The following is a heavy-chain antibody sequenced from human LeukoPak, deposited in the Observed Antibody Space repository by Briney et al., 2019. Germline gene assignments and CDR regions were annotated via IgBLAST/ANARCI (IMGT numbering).Heavy chain of an antibody. J-gene: IGHJ4*02. D-gene: IGHD3-3*01. CDR2: ISGSGGST. CDR3: AKDFILLGGGYYSYYFDY. Sequence: GGSLRLSCAASGFTFSSYAMSWVRQAPGKGLEWVSAISGSGGSTYDADSVKGRFTISRDNSKNTLYLQMNSLRAEDTAVYYCAKDFILLGGGYYSYYFDYWGQGTLVTVSS. CDR1: GFTFSSYA. V-gene: IGHV3-23*01.